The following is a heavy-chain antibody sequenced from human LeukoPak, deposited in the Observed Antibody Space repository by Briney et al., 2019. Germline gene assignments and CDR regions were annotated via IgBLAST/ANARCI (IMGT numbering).Heavy chain of an antibody. J-gene: IGHJ5*02. D-gene: IGHD3-10*01. CDR2: INPSGGST. V-gene: IGHV1-46*01. Sequence: ASVKVSCKASGYTFTSYYMHWVRQAPGQGLEWMGIINPSGGSTSYAQKFQGRVTMTRDMSTSTDYMELSSLRSEDTAVYYCAQDPVRWFGDNWFDPWGQGTLVTVSS. CDR1: GYTFTSYY. CDR3: AQDPVRWFGDNWFDP.